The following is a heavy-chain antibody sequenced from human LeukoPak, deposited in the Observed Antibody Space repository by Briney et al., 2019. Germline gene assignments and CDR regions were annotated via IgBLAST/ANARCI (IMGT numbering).Heavy chain of an antibody. V-gene: IGHV4-39*07. Sequence: SETLSLTCTVSGGSISSSSYYWGWIRQPPGKGLEWIGSIYYNGSTYYNPSLKSRVTISVDTSKNQFSLKLSSVTAADTAVYYCARATYYYDSSGYPRWGAFDIWGQGTMVTVSS. CDR2: IYYNGST. CDR1: GGSISSSSYY. J-gene: IGHJ3*02. D-gene: IGHD3-22*01. CDR3: ARATYYYDSSGYPRWGAFDI.